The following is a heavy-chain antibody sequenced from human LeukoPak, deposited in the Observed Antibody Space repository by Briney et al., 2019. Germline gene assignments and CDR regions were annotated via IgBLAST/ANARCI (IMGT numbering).Heavy chain of an antibody. D-gene: IGHD3-3*01. Sequence: PSETLSLTCTVSGGSISSYYWSWIRQPPGKGLEWIGYIYYSGSTNYNPSLKSRVTISVDTSKNQFSLKLSSVTAADTAVYYCARENTIFGVVTPYYYYYMDVWGKGTTVTVSS. J-gene: IGHJ6*03. V-gene: IGHV4-59*01. CDR3: ARENTIFGVVTPYYYYYMDV. CDR1: GGSISSYY. CDR2: IYYSGST.